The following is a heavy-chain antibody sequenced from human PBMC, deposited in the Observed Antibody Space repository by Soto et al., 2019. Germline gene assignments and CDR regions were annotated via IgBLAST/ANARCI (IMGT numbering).Heavy chain of an antibody. CDR1: GFSLSTSGMC. CDR3: AHSKDYSSRWYTLDFDY. J-gene: IGHJ4*02. V-gene: IGHV2-70*12. Sequence: SGPTLVNPTQTLTLTCTFSGFSLSTSGMCVSWIRQPPGKALEWLARIDWDDDKYYSTSLKTRLTISKDTSKNQVVLTMTNVDPVDTATYYCAHSKDYSSRWYTLDFDYWGQGTLVTVSS. D-gene: IGHD6-13*01. CDR2: IDWDDDK.